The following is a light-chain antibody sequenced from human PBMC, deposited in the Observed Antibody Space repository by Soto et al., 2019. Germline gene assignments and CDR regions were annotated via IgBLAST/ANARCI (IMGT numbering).Light chain of an antibody. CDR2: QDS. CDR1: KLGDKY. CDR3: QAWDSSTAV. V-gene: IGLV3-1*01. J-gene: IGLJ2*01. Sequence: SYELTQPPSVSVSPGQTASITCSGDKLGDKYACWYQQKPGQSPVLVIYQDSMRPSGIPERFSGSNSGTTATLTISGTQAMDEADYYCQAWDSSTAVFGGGTKLTVL.